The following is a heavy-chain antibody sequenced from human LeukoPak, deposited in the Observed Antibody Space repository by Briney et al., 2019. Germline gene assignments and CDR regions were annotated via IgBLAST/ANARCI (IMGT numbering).Heavy chain of an antibody. CDR3: ARGPPDSSGWYVG. V-gene: IGHV4-59*01. CDR2: IYYSGST. Sequence: SETLSLTCTVSGGSISSYYWSWIRPPPGKGLEWIGYIYYSGSTNYNPSLKSRVTISVDTSKNQFSLKLSSVTAADTAVYYCARGPPDSSGWYVGWGQGTLVTVSS. CDR1: GGSISSYY. J-gene: IGHJ4*02. D-gene: IGHD6-19*01.